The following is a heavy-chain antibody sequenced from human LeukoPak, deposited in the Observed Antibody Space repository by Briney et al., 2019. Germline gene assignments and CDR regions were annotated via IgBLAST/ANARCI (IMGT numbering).Heavy chain of an antibody. D-gene: IGHD5-18*01. CDR3: AKDGPGIQLWSYYYYYYMDV. CDR2: IRYDGSNK. CDR1: GFTFSSYG. J-gene: IGHJ6*03. V-gene: IGHV3-30*02. Sequence: GGSLRLSCAASGFTFSSYGMHWVRQAPGKGLEWVAFIRYDGSNKYYADSVKGRFTISRDNSKNTLYLQMNSLRAEDTAVYYCAKDGPGIQLWSYYYYYYMDVWGKGTTVTISS.